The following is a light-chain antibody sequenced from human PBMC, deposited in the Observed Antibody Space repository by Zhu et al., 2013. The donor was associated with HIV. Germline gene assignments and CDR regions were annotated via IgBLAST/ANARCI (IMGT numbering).Light chain of an antibody. CDR2: AAS. CDR1: QRITTY. J-gene: IGKJ1*01. CDR3: QQSHGNVWT. V-gene: IGKV1-39*01. Sequence: QVTQSPSSLSASVGDTVTVVCRASQRITTYLNWYQQKPGQVPQLLISAASALQSGVPSRFSGTGSGTDFTLTINNLQPEDSAIYYCQQSHGNVWTFGQGTKVEV.